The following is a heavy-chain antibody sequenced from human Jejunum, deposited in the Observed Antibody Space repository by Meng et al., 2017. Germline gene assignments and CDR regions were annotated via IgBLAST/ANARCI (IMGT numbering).Heavy chain of an antibody. V-gene: IGHV4-61*08. CDR3: ARVFGYGNYYDRTWNYYFDS. D-gene: IGHD3-22*01. CDR1: GDSVSSGAYY. J-gene: IGHJ4*02. CDR2: IYNSGSA. Sequence: GSLRLSCTVSGDSVSSGAYYGGWLRQPPGKGLEWIGHIYNSGSANYNPSLKSRVTLSVDTSKNQFSLKLSSVTAADTAMYYCARVFGYGNYYDRTWNYYFDSWSQGTLVTVSS.